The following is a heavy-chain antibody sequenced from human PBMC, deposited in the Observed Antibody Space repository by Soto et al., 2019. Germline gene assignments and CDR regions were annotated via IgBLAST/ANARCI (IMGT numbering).Heavy chain of an antibody. CDR3: ARRYGSAFDI. J-gene: IGHJ3*02. D-gene: IGHD3-10*01. V-gene: IGHV4-59*01. Sequence: QVQLQESGPGLVKPSETLSLTCTVSGGSISSYYWSWIRQPPGKGLEWIGYIYYSGSNNYNPSLKSRVTISVNTSKNQFSLKLSSVTAADTAVYFCARRYGSAFDIWGQGTMVTVSS. CDR1: GGSISSYY. CDR2: IYYSGSN.